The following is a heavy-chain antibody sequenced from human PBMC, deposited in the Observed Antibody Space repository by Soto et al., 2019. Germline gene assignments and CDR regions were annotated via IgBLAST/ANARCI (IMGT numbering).Heavy chain of an antibody. Sequence: QVQLMQSGAEVKKPGASVKVSCKASGYTFTTDDINWVRQAPGQGLEWMGWMNPNRTNTGYAEKFQVRVTMTRDTSISTAYMELSSLRYDDTAVYYCVRGGFLSHDHVIIAPATLGFDPWGQGTLVTVSS. J-gene: IGHJ5*02. CDR1: GYTFTTDD. CDR2: MNPNRTNT. CDR3: VRGGFLSHDHVIIAPATLGFDP. D-gene: IGHD2-2*01. V-gene: IGHV1-8*01.